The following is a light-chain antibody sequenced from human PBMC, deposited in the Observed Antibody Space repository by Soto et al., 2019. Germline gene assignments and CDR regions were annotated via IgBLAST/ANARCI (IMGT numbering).Light chain of an antibody. V-gene: IGLV2-23*01. Sequence: QSALTQPPSASGSPGQSVTISCTGTSSDVGGYNYVSWYQHHPGKAPKLMIYEGSKRPSGVSNRFSGSKSGNTASLTISGLQAEDEADYYCCSYAGSSTLLVFGTGTK. J-gene: IGLJ1*01. CDR1: SSDVGGYNY. CDR2: EGS. CDR3: CSYAGSSTLLV.